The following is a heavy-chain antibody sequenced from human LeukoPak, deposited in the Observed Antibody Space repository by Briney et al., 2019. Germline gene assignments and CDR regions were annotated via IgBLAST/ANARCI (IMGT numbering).Heavy chain of an antibody. V-gene: IGHV1-3*01. CDR2: INAGNGNT. Sequence: ASVKVSCKASGYTFTSYAMHWVRQAPGQRLEWMGWINAGNGNTKYSQKFQGRVTITRDTSASTAYMELSSLRSEDTAVYYCARTYGSGSLFDYWGQGTLVTVSS. J-gene: IGHJ4*02. CDR3: ARTYGSGSLFDY. D-gene: IGHD3-10*01. CDR1: GYTFTSYA.